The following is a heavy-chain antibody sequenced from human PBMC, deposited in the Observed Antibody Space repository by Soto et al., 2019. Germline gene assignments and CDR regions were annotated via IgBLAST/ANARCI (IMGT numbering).Heavy chain of an antibody. CDR1: GAFLSSGGYY. CDR2: IFYSGTT. CDR3: ARLSGNFYFGLDV. J-gene: IGHJ6*02. D-gene: IGHD6-25*01. Sequence: PSETLSLTCTVSGAFLSSGGYYWTWIRQHPGKGLEWLGCIFYSGTTVYNPSLKSRLTLAMDTAKNQFSLSLSSVTAADTAVYYCARLSGNFYFGLDVWGQGTTVTVSS. V-gene: IGHV4-31*03.